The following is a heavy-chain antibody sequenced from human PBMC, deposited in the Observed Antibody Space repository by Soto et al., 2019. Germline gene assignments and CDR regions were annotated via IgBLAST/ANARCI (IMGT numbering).Heavy chain of an antibody. Sequence: QITLKESGPTLVKPTQTLTLTCTFSGFSLTTSVVGVGWIRQPPGKALEWLALIYWDDDKRYSPSLKSRLTIPNDTSKNQVVLTMTHMDPADPATYFCAHRTTTVTWWFDPWGQGTLVTVSS. CDR3: AHRTTTVTWWFDP. CDR1: GFSLTTSVVG. V-gene: IGHV2-5*02. J-gene: IGHJ5*02. CDR2: IYWDDDK. D-gene: IGHD4-17*01.